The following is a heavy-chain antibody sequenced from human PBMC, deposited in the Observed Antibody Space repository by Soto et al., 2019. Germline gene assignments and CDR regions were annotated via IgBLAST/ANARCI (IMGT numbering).Heavy chain of an antibody. CDR3: ARVPYDTTGYYAF. Sequence: ASVKVSCKAAGYTFTTYYMHWVRQAPGQGLEWMGVIDPTHGSTTYAQKFQGRVTMTSDTSTNTVYMELSSLKSEDTAVYYCARVPYDTTGYYAFCGQGTLVTVSS. J-gene: IGHJ4*02. D-gene: IGHD3-22*01. CDR2: IDPTHGST. CDR1: GYTFTTYY. V-gene: IGHV1-46*01.